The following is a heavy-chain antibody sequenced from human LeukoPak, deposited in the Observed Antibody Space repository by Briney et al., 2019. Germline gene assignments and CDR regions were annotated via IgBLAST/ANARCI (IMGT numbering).Heavy chain of an antibody. Sequence: SETLSLTCTVSGGSISSYYWSWLRQPPGKGLEWIGYIYTSGSTNYNPSLKSRVTISVDTSKNQFSLKLGSVTAADTAVYYCARVKHSSSSNGWFDPWGQGTLVTVSS. CDR3: ARVKHSSSSNGWFDP. V-gene: IGHV4-4*09. J-gene: IGHJ5*02. CDR2: IYTSGST. D-gene: IGHD6-6*01. CDR1: GGSISSYY.